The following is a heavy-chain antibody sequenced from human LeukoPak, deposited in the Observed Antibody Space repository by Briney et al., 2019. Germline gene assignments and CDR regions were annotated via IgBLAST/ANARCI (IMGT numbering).Heavy chain of an antibody. V-gene: IGHV5-10-1*01. Sequence: GESLRISCKGSGYSFTSFWISWVRQIPGKGLEWMGRIDPIDSYSNYSPSFQCHVTISADKSINTAYLQWSSLKASDTAMYYCARASVLTRGDFWGQGTLVTVSS. CDR1: GYSFTSFW. J-gene: IGHJ4*02. CDR2: IDPIDSYS. CDR3: ARASVLTRGDF. D-gene: IGHD3-10*01.